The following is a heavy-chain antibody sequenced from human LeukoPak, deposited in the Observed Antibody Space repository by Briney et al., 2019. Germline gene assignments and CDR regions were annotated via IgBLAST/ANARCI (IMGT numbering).Heavy chain of an antibody. CDR1: GFTFDDYG. J-gene: IGHJ3*02. CDR2: INCNSGST. Sequence: PGGSLRLSCAASGFTFDDYGMSWVRQAPGQGLEWVSGINCNSGSTDYADSVKGRFTISRDNAKNSLYLQMNSLRAEDTALYYCARDPTPGYYDSSGYLAFDIWGQGTMVTVSS. D-gene: IGHD3-22*01. CDR3: ARDPTPGYYDSSGYLAFDI. V-gene: IGHV3-20*04.